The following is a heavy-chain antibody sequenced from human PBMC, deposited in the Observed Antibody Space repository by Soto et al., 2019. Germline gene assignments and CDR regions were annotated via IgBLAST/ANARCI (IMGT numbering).Heavy chain of an antibody. D-gene: IGHD3-3*01. CDR2: IYPGDSNT. J-gene: IGHJ6*02. CDR1: GYSFTSYL. V-gene: IGHV5-51*01. Sequence: GESLKISCKGSGYSFTSYLIGWVRQMPGKGLEWMGIIYPGDSNTRYTPPLQGQVTISVDKSISTAYLQWSSLKATDTAMYYCARHAYDFWSGHPNPRYYYGMDVWGQGTTVTVSS. CDR3: ARHAYDFWSGHPNPRYYYGMDV.